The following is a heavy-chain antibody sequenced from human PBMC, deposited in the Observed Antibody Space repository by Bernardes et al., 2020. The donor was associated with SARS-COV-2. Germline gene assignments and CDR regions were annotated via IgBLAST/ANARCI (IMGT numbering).Heavy chain of an antibody. CDR1: GGSFSGYY. CDR3: LGGYMGSIHYYSSMDV. Sequence: SETLSLTCAVPGGSFSGYYWSWGRKPPGKGLEWIGDVTHVGSTTYNPSPKSRVTISIDTSKNQFSLNLTSVTAADTAAYYCLGGYMGSIHYYSSMDVWGQGTTVTVSS. CDR2: VTHVGST. D-gene: IGHD2-2*02. V-gene: IGHV4-34*01. J-gene: IGHJ6*02.